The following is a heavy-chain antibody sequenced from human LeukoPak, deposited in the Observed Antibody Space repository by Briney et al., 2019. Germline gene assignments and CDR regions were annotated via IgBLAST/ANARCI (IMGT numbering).Heavy chain of an antibody. CDR2: IKQGGSEK. CDR1: GFTFSSYW. CDR3: ARDGYVSGSHDY. V-gene: IGHV3-7*01. D-gene: IGHD3-10*01. Sequence: GGSLRLSCAASGFTFSSYWMSWVRPAPGKGLEWVANIKQGGSEKDYVDSVKGRFTISRDNAENSLYLQMNSLRAEDTAVYYCARDGYVSGSHDYWGQGTLVTVSS. J-gene: IGHJ4*02.